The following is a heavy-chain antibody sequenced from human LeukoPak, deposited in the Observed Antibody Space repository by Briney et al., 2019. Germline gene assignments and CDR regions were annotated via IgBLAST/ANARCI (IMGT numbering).Heavy chain of an antibody. D-gene: IGHD3-22*01. CDR1: GITFSAYS. J-gene: IGHJ4*02. CDR2: INQLGSEI. V-gene: IGHV3-7*03. CDR3: AIMHRYYDGSGYWVQ. Sequence: GGSLRLSCKASGITFSAYSMTWVRQAPGMGLDWVANINQLGSEISYADSVKGRFTISRDNAKTSLYLQMNSLRAEDTAVYYCAIMHRYYDGSGYWVQWGQGTLVTVSS.